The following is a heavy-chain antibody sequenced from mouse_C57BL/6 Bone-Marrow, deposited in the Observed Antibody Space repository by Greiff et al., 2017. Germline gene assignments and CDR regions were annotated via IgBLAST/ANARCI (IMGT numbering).Heavy chain of an antibody. CDR3: AKQSGNSGRSAMDY. CDR2: ISSGGSYT. D-gene: IGHD1-3*01. V-gene: IGHV5-6*01. CDR1: GFTFSSYG. J-gene: IGHJ4*01. Sequence: EVHLVESGGDLVKPGGSLKLSCAASGFTFSSYGMSWVRQTPDKRLEWVATISSGGSYTYYPDSVKGRFTISRYNAKNTLYLQMSSLKSEDTAMYCCAKQSGNSGRSAMDYWGQGTSVTVSS.